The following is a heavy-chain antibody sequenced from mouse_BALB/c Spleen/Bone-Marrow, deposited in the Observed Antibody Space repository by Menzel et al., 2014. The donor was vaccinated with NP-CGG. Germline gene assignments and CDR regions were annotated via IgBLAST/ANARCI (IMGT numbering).Heavy chain of an antibody. CDR3: ARGITTRGGDC. CDR2: IYPGNVNT. V-gene: IGHV1S56*01. Sequence: QVQLQQSGPELVKPGASVRISCKASGYTFTSYYIHWVKQRPGQGLEWIGWIYPGNVNTQYNEKFMGKATLTADKSSSTAYMQLSSLTSEDPAVYFCARGITTRGGDCWGQGTTLTVSS. D-gene: IGHD2-4*01. J-gene: IGHJ2*01. CDR1: GYTFTSYY.